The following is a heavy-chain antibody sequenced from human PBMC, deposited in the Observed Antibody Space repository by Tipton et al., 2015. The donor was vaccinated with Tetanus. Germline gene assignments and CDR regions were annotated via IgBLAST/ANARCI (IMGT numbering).Heavy chain of an antibody. CDR1: GGSITNGGYY. CDR2: IYHRGST. V-gene: IGHV4-31*03. J-gene: IGHJ2*01. D-gene: IGHD3-3*01. Sequence: LRLSCTVSGGSITNGGYYWTWIRQHPGKGLEWIGNIYHRGSTYYNPSLKSRVTISVDTSKNQFSLKLSSVTAADTAVYYCAREPAVLRFLEWLPDWYFALWGRGTLVTVSS. CDR3: AREPAVLRFLEWLPDWYFAL.